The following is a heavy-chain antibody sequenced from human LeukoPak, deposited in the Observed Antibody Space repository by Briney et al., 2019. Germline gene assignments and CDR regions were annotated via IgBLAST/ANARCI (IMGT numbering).Heavy chain of an antibody. CDR3: ARGKWDFDS. CDR2: IYYTGST. D-gene: IGHD1-26*01. V-gene: IGHV4-59*11. CDR1: LWFFPKHR. J-gene: IGHJ4*02. Sequence: SETLSLTCTGTLWFFPKHRWSWLRQPPGKGLEWIGSIYYTGSTNYNPSLLSRVTISLDTSKNHFSLNLNSVTAADTAVYYCARGKWDFDSWGQGTLVTVSS.